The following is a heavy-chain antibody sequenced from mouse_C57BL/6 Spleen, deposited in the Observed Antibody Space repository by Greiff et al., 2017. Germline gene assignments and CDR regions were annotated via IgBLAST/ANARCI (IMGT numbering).Heavy chain of an antibody. Sequence: VKVVESGAELVRPGTSVKVSCKASGYAFTNYLIEWVKQRPGQGLEWIGVINPGSGGTNYNEKFKGKATLTADKSSSTAYMQLSSLTSEDSAVYFCARRDYSNYGYYAMDYWGQGTSVTVSS. CDR3: ARRDYSNYGYYAMDY. D-gene: IGHD2-5*01. CDR2: INPGSGGT. J-gene: IGHJ4*01. CDR1: GYAFTNYL. V-gene: IGHV1-54*01.